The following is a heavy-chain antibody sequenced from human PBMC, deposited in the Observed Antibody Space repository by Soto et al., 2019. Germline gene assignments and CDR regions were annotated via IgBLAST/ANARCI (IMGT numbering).Heavy chain of an antibody. CDR3: ARWYSSGYDYYYYGMDV. CDR1: GYTFTSYD. Sequence: ASVKVSCKASGYTFTSYDINWVRQATGQGLEWMGWMNPNSGNTVYAQKFQGRVTMTRNTSISTAYMELSSLRAEDTAVYYCARWYSSGYDYYYYGMDVWGQGTTVTVSS. J-gene: IGHJ6*02. CDR2: MNPNSGNT. D-gene: IGHD5-12*01. V-gene: IGHV1-8*01.